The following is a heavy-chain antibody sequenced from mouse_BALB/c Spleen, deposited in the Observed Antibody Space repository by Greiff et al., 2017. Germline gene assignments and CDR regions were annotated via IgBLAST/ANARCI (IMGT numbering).Heavy chain of an antibody. J-gene: IGHJ1*01. V-gene: IGHV1-7*01. Sequence: VQLQESGAELAKPGASVKMSCKASGYTFTSYWMHWVKQRPGQGLEWIGYINPSTGYTEYNQKFKDKATLTADKSSSTAYMQLSSLTSEDSAVYYCARREDYDWYIDVWGAGTTVTVSS. CDR2: INPSTGYT. CDR1: GYTFTSYW. CDR3: ARREDYDWYIDV. D-gene: IGHD2-4*01.